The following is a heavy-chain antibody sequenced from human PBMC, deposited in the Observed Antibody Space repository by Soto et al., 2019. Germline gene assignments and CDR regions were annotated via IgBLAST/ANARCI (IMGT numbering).Heavy chain of an antibody. D-gene: IGHD5-18*01. J-gene: IGHJ6*02. Sequence: ASVKVSCKASGGTFSSYAISWVRQAPGQGLEWMGGIIPIFGTANYAQKFQGRVTITADKSTSTAYMELSSLRSEDTAVYYCARVRGHSYGYEAYYYYGMDVWGQGTTVTVSS. CDR1: GGTFSSYA. CDR2: IIPIFGTA. V-gene: IGHV1-69*06. CDR3: ARVRGHSYGYEAYYYYGMDV.